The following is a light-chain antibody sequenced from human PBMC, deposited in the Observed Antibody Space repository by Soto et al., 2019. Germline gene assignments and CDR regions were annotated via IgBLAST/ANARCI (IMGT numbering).Light chain of an antibody. CDR3: HQYGSSPTT. Sequence: ERELTHSPGTLSSSPWYRPPTXLQASQSLSSNYLAWYQQKPGQAPRFLIYGTSSRATGIPDGFSGSGSGTDFSLTISRLEPEDFAVYYCHQYGSSPTTLGQGTKVDI. CDR2: GTS. CDR1: QSLSSNY. J-gene: IGKJ1*01. V-gene: IGKV3-20*01.